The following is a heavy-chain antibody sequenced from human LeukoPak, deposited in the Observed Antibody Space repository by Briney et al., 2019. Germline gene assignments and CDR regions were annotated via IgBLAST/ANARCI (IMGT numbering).Heavy chain of an antibody. D-gene: IGHD3-10*01. CDR1: GGSISTNTDY. CDR3: ARVTYNGYQHFDY. Sequence: PSETLSLTCIVSGGSISTNTDYWGWIRLPPGKGLEWIGEIHHRGTTYYNPSLRSRVTISVDTSKNQFSLRLTSVTAADTAVYYCARVTYNGYQHFDYWGQGNLVTVS. CDR2: IHHRGTT. V-gene: IGHV4-39*07. J-gene: IGHJ4*02.